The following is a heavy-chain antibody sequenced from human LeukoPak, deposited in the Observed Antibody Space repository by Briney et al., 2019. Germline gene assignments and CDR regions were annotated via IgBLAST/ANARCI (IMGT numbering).Heavy chain of an antibody. J-gene: IGHJ4*02. V-gene: IGHV3-74*01. CDR3: ARGPSSNWSGLDF. Sequence: GGSLRLSCAASGFSFSGHWMHWARQLPGKGLVWVSRISPTGSTTSYADSVKGRFTVSRDNAKNTLHLQVNNLRAEDTAVYYCARGPSSNWSGLDFWGQGTPLTVSS. CDR2: ISPTGSTT. CDR1: GFSFSGHW. D-gene: IGHD6-13*01.